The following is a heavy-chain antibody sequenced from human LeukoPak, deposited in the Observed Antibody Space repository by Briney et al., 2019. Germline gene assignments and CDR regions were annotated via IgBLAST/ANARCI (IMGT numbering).Heavy chain of an antibody. CDR1: GYTFTSYY. CDR3: ARLHSGGSSSRGFDY. D-gene: IGHD6-6*01. CDR2: INPRGGST. J-gene: IGHJ4*02. V-gene: IGHV1-46*01. Sequence: ASVKVSCKASGYTFTSYYMHWVRQAPGQGLEWMGIINPRGGSTSYAQKFQGRVTMTRDTSTSTVYMELSSLRSEDTAVYYCARLHSGGSSSRGFDYWGQGTLVTVSS.